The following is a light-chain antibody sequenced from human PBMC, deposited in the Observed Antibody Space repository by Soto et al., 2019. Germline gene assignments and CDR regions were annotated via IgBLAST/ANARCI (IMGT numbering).Light chain of an antibody. CDR2: DTS. CDR1: QSVGGSS. V-gene: IGKV3-20*01. CDR3: QQYHSSPRT. J-gene: IGKJ1*01. Sequence: ETVLTQSPGTLSLSPVERATLSCRSSQSVGGSSLAWYQQRPGQAPRLLIYDTSNRATGIPDRFSGSGSGTDFTLTISRLEPEDFAVYYCQQYHSSPRTCGQGTKVDI.